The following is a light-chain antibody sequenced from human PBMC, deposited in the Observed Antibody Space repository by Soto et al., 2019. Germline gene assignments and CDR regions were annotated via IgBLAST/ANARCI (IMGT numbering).Light chain of an antibody. V-gene: IGKV1-5*03. Sequence: DIKLTQSRSTLSTYIGDSVTLTCLASQSISYWLAWYQQKPGKAPKLLIYKASSLESGVPSRFSGSGSGTDFTLTISCLQSEDFATYYCQQYYSYPPTFGQGTKVDIK. J-gene: IGKJ1*01. CDR1: QSISYW. CDR2: KAS. CDR3: QQYYSYPPT.